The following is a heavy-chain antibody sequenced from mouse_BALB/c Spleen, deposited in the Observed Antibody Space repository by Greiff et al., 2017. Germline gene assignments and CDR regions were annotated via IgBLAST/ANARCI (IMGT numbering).Heavy chain of an antibody. CDR2: ISSGGST. V-gene: IGHV5-6-5*01. CDR3: ARGYGYALDY. J-gene: IGHJ2*01. Sequence: EVKLVESGGGLVKPGGSLKLSCAASGFTFSSYAMSWVRQTPEKRLEWVASISSGGSTYYPDSVKGRFTISRDNARNILYLQMSSLKSEDTAMYYSARGYGYALDYWGQGTTLTVSS. D-gene: IGHD2-2*01. CDR1: GFTFSSYA.